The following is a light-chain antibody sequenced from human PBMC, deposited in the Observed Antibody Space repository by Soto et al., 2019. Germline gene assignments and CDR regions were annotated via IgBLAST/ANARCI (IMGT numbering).Light chain of an antibody. Sequence: VKMTQSPSTLSATVGDRVTITCRASQSISSWLAWYQQKPGKAPKLLIYKASSLESGVPSRFSGSGSGTEFTLTISSLQPEDFATYYCHHYNTYSTFGQGTKV. CDR1: QSISSW. J-gene: IGKJ1*01. CDR2: KAS. V-gene: IGKV1-5*03. CDR3: HHYNTYST.